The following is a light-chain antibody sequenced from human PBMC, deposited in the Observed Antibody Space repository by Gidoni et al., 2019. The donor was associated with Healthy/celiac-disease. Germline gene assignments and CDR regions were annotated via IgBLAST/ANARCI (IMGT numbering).Light chain of an antibody. CDR2: RDN. Sequence: SYALTQPPSVSVSPGPTATITCSVGNKYACWYQPKAGQSPVLVIYRDNRRPSGIPERFSGSNSGNTATLTISGTQAVDEADYYCQAWDRGTAVFGTGTKVTVL. CDR3: QAWDRGTAV. CDR1: GNKY. V-gene: IGLV3-1*01. J-gene: IGLJ1*01.